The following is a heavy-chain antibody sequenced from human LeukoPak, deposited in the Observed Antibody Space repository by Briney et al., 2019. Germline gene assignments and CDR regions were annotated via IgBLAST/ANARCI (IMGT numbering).Heavy chain of an antibody. CDR1: GFTFSSYA. D-gene: IGHD6-13*01. CDR2: IYSGGST. CDR3: ARAPRAAAGNNWFDP. J-gene: IGHJ5*02. Sequence: GGSLRLSCAASGFTFSSYAMSWVRQAPGKGLEWVSVIYSGGSTYYADSVKGRFTISRDNSKNTLYLQMNSLRAEDTAVYYCARAPRAAAGNNWFDPWGQGTLVTVSS. V-gene: IGHV3-53*01.